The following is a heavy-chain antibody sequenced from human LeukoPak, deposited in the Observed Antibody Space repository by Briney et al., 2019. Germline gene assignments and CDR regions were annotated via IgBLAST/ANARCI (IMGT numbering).Heavy chain of an antibody. D-gene: IGHD3-9*01. Sequence: GASVKVSCKASGYTFTSYYMHWVRQAPGQGLEWMGIINPSGGSTSYAQKFQGRVTLTRDTSTSTVYMELSSLRSEDTAVYYCARDGLLRGLTGYYLYYGMDVWGQGTTVTVSS. V-gene: IGHV1-46*01. CDR1: GYTFTSYY. CDR3: ARDGLLRGLTGYYLYYGMDV. J-gene: IGHJ6*02. CDR2: INPSGGST.